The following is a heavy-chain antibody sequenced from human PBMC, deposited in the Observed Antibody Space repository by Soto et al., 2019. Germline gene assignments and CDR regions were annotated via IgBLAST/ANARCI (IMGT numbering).Heavy chain of an antibody. V-gene: IGHV1-18*01. J-gene: IGHJ5*02. Sequence: QVQLVQSGGEVKRPGASVKVSCKTSGYTFSNYGITWVRQAPGQPLEWLGWISLYSDGTSYAQKCQGGVSMTTDTSTTTAYMELRSLRSDDTAVYYCARVVPGAEAWFGPWGQGTLVTVSS. D-gene: IGHD2-2*01. CDR3: ARVVPGAEAWFGP. CDR1: GYTFSNYG. CDR2: ISLYSDGT.